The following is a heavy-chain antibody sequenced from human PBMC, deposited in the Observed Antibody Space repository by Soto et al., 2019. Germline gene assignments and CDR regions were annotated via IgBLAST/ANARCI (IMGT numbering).Heavy chain of an antibody. D-gene: IGHD3-10*01. CDR2: IYSGGNT. Sequence: GGALRLSCAVSGFTVSNDYMTWGRPAPGKGLEWVSVIYSGGNTYYADSVKGRFTISRDNSKNSLYLQMNSLRAEDTAVYYCARVKYYNSWQHYYGMDVWGQGTTVTVSS. J-gene: IGHJ6*02. CDR3: ARVKYYNSWQHYYGMDV. CDR1: GFTVSNDY. V-gene: IGHV3-66*01.